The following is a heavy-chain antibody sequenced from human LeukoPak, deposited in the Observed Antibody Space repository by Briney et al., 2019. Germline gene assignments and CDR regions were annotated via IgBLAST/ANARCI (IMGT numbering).Heavy chain of an antibody. V-gene: IGHV1-18*01. CDR1: GGTFNNYP. Sequence: GASVKVSCKASGGTFNNYPISWVRQAPGQGLEWMGWRSIYNGNTDYKLQGRVTMTTDTSTSTAYMELRSLRSDDTAVYYCARGGPFPSSSSSREYYLDYWGQGTLVTVSS. J-gene: IGHJ4*02. CDR3: ARGGPFPSSSSSREYYLDY. CDR2: RSIYNGNT. D-gene: IGHD6-6*01.